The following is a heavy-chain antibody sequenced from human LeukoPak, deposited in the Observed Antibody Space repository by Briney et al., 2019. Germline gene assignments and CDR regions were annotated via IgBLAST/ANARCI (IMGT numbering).Heavy chain of an antibody. CDR1: GGSISSSSYY. J-gene: IGHJ3*02. Sequence: PSETLSLTCTVSGGSISSSSYYWGWIRQPPGKGLEWIGSIYYSGSTYYNPSLKSRVTISVDTSKNQFSLKLSSVTAADTAVYYCARDHPFKGSAFDIWGQGTMVTVSS. CDR3: ARDHPFKGSAFDI. V-gene: IGHV4-39*07. CDR2: IYYSGST.